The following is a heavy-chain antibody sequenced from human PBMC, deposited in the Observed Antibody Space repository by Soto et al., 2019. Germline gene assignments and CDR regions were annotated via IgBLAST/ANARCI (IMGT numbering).Heavy chain of an antibody. CDR1: GYTFTSYG. CDR2: ISAYNGNT. Sequence: ASVKVSCKASGYTFTSYGISWVRQAPGQGLEWMGWISAYNGNTNYAQKLQGRVTMTTDTSTSTAYMELRSLRSDDTAVYYCARGSGYYDSSDYNKGDAFDIWGQGTMVTVSS. J-gene: IGHJ3*02. D-gene: IGHD3-22*01. V-gene: IGHV1-18*01. CDR3: ARGSGYYDSSDYNKGDAFDI.